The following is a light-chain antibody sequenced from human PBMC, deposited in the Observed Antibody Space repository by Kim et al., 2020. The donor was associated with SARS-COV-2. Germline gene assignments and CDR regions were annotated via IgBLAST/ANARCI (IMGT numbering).Light chain of an antibody. CDR1: QSVSSK. J-gene: IGKJ1*01. Sequence: EIVMTQSPATLSVSPGERATLSCRASQSVSSKLAWYQQKPGQAPRLLMYGASTRATGISARFSGSGSGTQFILTIDSLQSEDVAIFYCQQYNNWPTTFGPGTKVDIK. CDR2: GAS. V-gene: IGKV3-15*01. CDR3: QQYNNWPTT.